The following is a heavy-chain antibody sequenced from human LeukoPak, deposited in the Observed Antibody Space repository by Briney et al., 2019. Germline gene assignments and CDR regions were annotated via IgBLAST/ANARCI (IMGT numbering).Heavy chain of an antibody. CDR2: IYYSGST. CDR3: ARELGYCSSTSCYTLNNWFDP. Sequence: PSQTLSLTCTVSGGSISSGGYYWSWIPQHPGKGLEWIGYIYYSGSTYYNPSLKSRVTISVDTSKNQFSLKLSSVTAADTAVYYCARELGYCSSTSCYTLNNWFDPWGQGTLVTASS. V-gene: IGHV4-31*03. D-gene: IGHD2-2*02. J-gene: IGHJ5*02. CDR1: GGSISSGGYY.